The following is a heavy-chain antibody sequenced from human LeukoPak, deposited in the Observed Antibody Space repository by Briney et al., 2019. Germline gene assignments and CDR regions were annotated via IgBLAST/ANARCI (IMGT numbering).Heavy chain of an antibody. CDR2: IWYDGSNK. V-gene: IGHV3-33*06. J-gene: IGHJ4*02. CDR1: GFTFSSYG. D-gene: IGHD3-10*01. Sequence: GGSLRLSCAASGFTFSSYGVHWVRQAPGKGLEWVAVIWYDGSNKYYADSVKGRFTISRDNSKNTLYLQMNSLRAEDTAVYYCAKENWDYYGSGSFLDYWGQGTLVTVSS. CDR3: AKENWDYYGSGSFLDY.